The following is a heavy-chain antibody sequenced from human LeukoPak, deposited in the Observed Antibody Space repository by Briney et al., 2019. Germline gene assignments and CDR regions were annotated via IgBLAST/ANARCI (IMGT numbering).Heavy chain of an antibody. D-gene: IGHD6-13*01. V-gene: IGHV3-30-3*01. Sequence: PGGSLRLSCAASGFTFSSYAMHWVRQAPGKGLEWVAVISYDGSNKYYADSVKGRFTISRDNSKNTLYLQMNSLRAEDTAVYYCARAARPKAAAGTGIDYWGQGTLVTVSS. CDR1: GFTFSSYA. CDR3: ARAARPKAAAGTGIDY. CDR2: ISYDGSNK. J-gene: IGHJ4*02.